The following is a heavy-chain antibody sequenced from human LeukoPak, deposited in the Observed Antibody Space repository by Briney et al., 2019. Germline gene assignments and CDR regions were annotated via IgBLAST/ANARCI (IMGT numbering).Heavy chain of an antibody. CDR1: GGSFSGYY. V-gene: IGHV4-34*01. Sequence: SETLSLTCAVYGGSFSGYYWSWIRQPPGKGLGWIGEINHSGSTNYNPSLKSRVTISVDTSKNQFSLKLSSVTAADTAVYYCARFSERSNGYATDWGQGTLVTVSS. CDR2: INHSGST. D-gene: IGHD5-12*01. CDR3: ARFSERSNGYATD. J-gene: IGHJ4*02.